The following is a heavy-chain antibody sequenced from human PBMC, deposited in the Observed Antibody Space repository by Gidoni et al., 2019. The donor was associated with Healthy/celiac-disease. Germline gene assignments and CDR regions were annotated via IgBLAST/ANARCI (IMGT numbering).Heavy chain of an antibody. V-gene: IGHV3-30-3*01. CDR3: ARGGGGYDFLSYFDY. J-gene: IGHJ4*02. CDR2: ITDNGSNK. D-gene: IGHD5-12*01. CDR1: VCTFSCYA. Sequence: QVQLVESAGGVVHPGRSMRLSCAASVCTFSCYAMHWVRQAPGKGLEWVAVITDNGSNKYYADSVKGRFTISRDNSKNTLYLQMNSLRAEDTAVYYCARGGGGYDFLSYFDYWGQGTLVTVSS.